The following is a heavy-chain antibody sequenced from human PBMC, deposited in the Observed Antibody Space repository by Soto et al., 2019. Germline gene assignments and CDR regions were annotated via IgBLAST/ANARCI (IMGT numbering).Heavy chain of an antibody. J-gene: IGHJ6*02. CDR1: DDSSSNYK. Sequence: SETLSLTCTVSDDSSSNYKWSWIRQPPGRRLEWIGYIDSNGGTSYNPSLQSRVTISIDTSTKQFFLKLSSVTAADTAVYYCVRQGFGRLHGLVDVWGQGTTVTVS. V-gene: IGHV4-59*08. CDR3: VRQGFGRLHGLVDV. D-gene: IGHD3-10*01. CDR2: IDSNGGT.